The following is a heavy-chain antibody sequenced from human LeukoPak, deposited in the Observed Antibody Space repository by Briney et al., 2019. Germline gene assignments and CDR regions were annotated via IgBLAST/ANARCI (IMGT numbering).Heavy chain of an antibody. CDR3: ARGGPEVVPAAIADY. J-gene: IGHJ4*02. CDR2: IYHSGST. V-gene: IGHV4-30-2*01. D-gene: IGHD2-2*01. CDR1: GGSISSGGYY. Sequence: SQTLTLTCSVSGGSISSGGYYWSWIRQPPGKGLEWIGYIYHSGSTYYNPSLKSRVTISVDRSRNQFSLKLSFVTAADTAVYYCARGGPEVVPAAIADYWGQGTLVTVSS.